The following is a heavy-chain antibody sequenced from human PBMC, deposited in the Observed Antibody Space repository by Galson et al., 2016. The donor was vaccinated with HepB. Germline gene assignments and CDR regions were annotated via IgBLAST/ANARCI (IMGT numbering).Heavy chain of an antibody. V-gene: IGHV3-73*01. J-gene: IGHJ4*02. CDR1: GFTFSGSA. CDR3: TRYGDYRDY. Sequence: SLRLSCAASGFTFSGSAMHWVRQASGKGLEWVGRIRSKANNYATAYAASLKGRFTISRDDSKNTAYLQMNSLKTEDTAVYYCTRYGDYRDYWGQGALVTVSS. CDR2: IRSKANNYAT. D-gene: IGHD4-17*01.